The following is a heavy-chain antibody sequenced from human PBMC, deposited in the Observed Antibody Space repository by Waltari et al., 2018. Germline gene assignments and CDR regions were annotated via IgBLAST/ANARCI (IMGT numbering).Heavy chain of an antibody. Sequence: QVQLVESGGGVVQPGRSLRLSCAASGFTFSSYGMHWVRQAPGKGLEWVGRINPNTGGTTYAQKFGGRVTMTRDTAISTAYMELHSLTTEDTAVYFCASNRDMLTWGQGTMVIVSS. J-gene: IGHJ3*01. D-gene: IGHD3-16*01. V-gene: IGHV1-2*06. CDR2: INPNTGGT. CDR3: ASNRDMLT. CDR1: GFTFSSYG.